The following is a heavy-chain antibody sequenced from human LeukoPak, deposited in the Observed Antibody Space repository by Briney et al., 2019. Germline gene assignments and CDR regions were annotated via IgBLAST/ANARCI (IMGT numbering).Heavy chain of an antibody. J-gene: IGHJ5*02. V-gene: IGHV7-4-1*02. CDR3: ARGLGSSDH. CDR2: INTHSGKP. CDR1: GYTFTNYA. Sequence: ASVKVSCKASGYTFTNYAMNWVRQAPGQGLEWMGWINTHSGKPTYAQDFTGRFVLSLGTSVTTAYLQISSLKAEDTAVYYCARGLGSSDHWGQGTLVTVSS. D-gene: IGHD3-10*01.